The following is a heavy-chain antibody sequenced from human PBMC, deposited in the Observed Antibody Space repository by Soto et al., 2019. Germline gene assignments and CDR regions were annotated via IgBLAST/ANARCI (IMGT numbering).Heavy chain of an antibody. CDR2: ISYDGSNK. CDR3: ASSSSGWSTFDY. V-gene: IGHV3-30-3*01. D-gene: IGHD6-19*01. Sequence: QVQLVESGGGVVQPGRSLRLSCAAAGFTFSSCARHWVRQAPGKGLEWVAVISYDGSNKYYADSVKGRFTISRDNSKNTLYLQMNSLRAEDTAVYYCASSSSGWSTFDYWGQGTLVTVSS. J-gene: IGHJ4*02. CDR1: GFTFSSCA.